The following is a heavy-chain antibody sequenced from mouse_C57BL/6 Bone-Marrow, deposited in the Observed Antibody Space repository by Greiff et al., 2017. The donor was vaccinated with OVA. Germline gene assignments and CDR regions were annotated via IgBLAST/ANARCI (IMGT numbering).Heavy chain of an antibody. CDR2: IYPGDGDT. Sequence: VKLMESGPELVKPGASVKISCKASGYAFSSSWMNWVKQRPGKGLEWIGRIYPGDGDTNYNGKFKGKATLTADKSSSTAYMQRCSLTSEDSAVYFCARYSCDYWGQGTTRTVAS. V-gene: IGHV1-82*01. CDR1: GYAFSSSW. J-gene: IGHJ2*01. CDR3: ARYSCDY. D-gene: IGHD1-1*01.